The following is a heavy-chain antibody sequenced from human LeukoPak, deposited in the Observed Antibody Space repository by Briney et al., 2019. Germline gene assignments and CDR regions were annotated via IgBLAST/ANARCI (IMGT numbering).Heavy chain of an antibody. D-gene: IGHD6-19*01. CDR1: GASISNSY. CDR2: NQNRGST. J-gene: IGHJ4*02. V-gene: IGHV4-4*07. CDR3: TRGQWLDVWDF. Sequence: SETLSLTCTVSGASISNSYWSWIRQPAGKGLEWVGHNQNRGSTSYNPSLRSRVTMSVDTPKNQFSLNLNSVNAADTAVYYCTRGQWLDVWDFWGQGTLVTVSS.